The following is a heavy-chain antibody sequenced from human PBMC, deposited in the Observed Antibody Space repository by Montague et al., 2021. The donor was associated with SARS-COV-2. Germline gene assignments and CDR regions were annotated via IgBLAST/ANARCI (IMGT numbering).Heavy chain of an antibody. V-gene: IGHV3-66*01. D-gene: IGHD2-2*01. CDR1: GFTVSSNH. CDR2: IYSGGTT. J-gene: IGHJ5*02. Sequence: SLRLSCAASGFTVSSNHMSWVRQAPGKGLEWASVIYSGGTTYYADSVKGRFTISRDNSKNTLYLQMNSLRAEDTAAYYCARALSFSNWFDPWGPGTLVTVSS. CDR3: ARALSFSNWFDP.